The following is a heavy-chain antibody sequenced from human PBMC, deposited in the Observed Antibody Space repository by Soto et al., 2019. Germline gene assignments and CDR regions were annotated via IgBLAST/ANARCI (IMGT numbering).Heavy chain of an antibody. J-gene: IGHJ4*02. CDR3: ARDDYYDSRKALDY. D-gene: IGHD3-22*01. CDR2: IIPIFGTA. Sequence: GASVKVSCKASGGTFSSYAISWVRQAPGQGLEWMGGIIPIFGTANYAQKFQGRVTITADESTSTAYMELSSLRSEVTAVYYCARDDYYDSRKALDYWGQGTLVTVSS. V-gene: IGHV1-69*13. CDR1: GGTFSSYA.